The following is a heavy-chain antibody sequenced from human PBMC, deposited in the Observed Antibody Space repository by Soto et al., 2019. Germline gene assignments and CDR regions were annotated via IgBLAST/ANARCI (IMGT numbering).Heavy chain of an antibody. CDR2: ISYDGSNK. Sequence: QVQLVESGGGVVQPGRSLRLSCAASGFTFSSYGMHWVRQAPGKGLEWVAVISYDGSNKYYADSVKGRFTISRDNSKNTLQLQMNSLRAEDTAVYYCAKDLVTQGYWGQGTLVTVSS. J-gene: IGHJ4*02. CDR1: GFTFSSYG. V-gene: IGHV3-30*18. CDR3: AKDLVTQGY. D-gene: IGHD2-21*02.